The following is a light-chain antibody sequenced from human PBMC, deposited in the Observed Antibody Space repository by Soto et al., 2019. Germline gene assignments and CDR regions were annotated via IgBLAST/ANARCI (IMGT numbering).Light chain of an antibody. V-gene: IGLV1-40*01. CDR1: SSNIGAGYD. J-gene: IGLJ1*01. Sequence: QSALTQAPSLSVVPGQRVTISCTGSSSNIGAGYDVHWYQQLPGTAPKLLIYGNSNRPSGVPDRFSGSKSGTSASLAITGLQAEDEADYYCQSYDSSLSGYVFGTGTKVTVL. CDR2: GNS. CDR3: QSYDSSLSGYV.